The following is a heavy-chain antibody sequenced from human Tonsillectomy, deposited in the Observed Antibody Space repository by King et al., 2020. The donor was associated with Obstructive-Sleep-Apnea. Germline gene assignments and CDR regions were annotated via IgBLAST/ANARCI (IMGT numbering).Heavy chain of an antibody. Sequence: VTLKESGPALVKPTQTLTLTCTFSGFSLSTSGMCVSWIRQPPGKALEWLARIDWDDDKYYSTSLKTRLTISKDTSKNQVVLTMTNMDPVDTATYYCARLPLPGIAAAGTVYWGQGTLVTVSS. D-gene: IGHD6-13*01. V-gene: IGHV2-70*11. CDR3: ARLPLPGIAAAGTVY. J-gene: IGHJ4*02. CDR2: IDWDDDK. CDR1: GFSLSTSGMC.